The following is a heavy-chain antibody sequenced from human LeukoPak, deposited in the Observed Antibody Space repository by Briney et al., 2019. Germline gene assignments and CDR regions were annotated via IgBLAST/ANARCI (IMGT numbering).Heavy chain of an antibody. J-gene: IGHJ5*02. CDR1: GGSISSYY. Sequence: SETLSLTCTVSGGSISSYYWSWIRQPPGKGLEWIGDIYYSGSTNYNPSLKSRVTISVDTSKNQFSLKLSSVTAADTAVYYCARFKGDYCSGGSCYSFGFDPWGQGTLVTVSS. V-gene: IGHV4-59*08. D-gene: IGHD2-15*01. CDR3: ARFKGDYCSGGSCYSFGFDP. CDR2: IYYSGST.